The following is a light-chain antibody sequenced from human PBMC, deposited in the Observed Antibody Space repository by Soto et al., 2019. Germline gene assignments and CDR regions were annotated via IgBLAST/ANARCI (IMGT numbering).Light chain of an antibody. CDR1: SSDVGGYNY. J-gene: IGLJ1*01. CDR2: DVS. V-gene: IGLV2-14*01. Sequence: QSALIQPASVSGSPGQSITISCTGTSSDVGGYNYVSWYQQHPGKAPKLMIYDVSNRPSGVSNRFSGSKSGNTASLTISGLQAEDEADYYCSSYTSSSNVFGTGTKVTVL. CDR3: SSYTSSSNV.